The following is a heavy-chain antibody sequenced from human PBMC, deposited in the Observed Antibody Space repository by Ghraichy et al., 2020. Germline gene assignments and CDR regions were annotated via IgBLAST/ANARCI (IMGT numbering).Heavy chain of an antibody. J-gene: IGHJ6*02. CDR2: INHSGST. Sequence: SKTLSLTCAVYGGSFSGYYWSWIRKPPGKGLEWIGEINHSGSTNYNPSLKSRVTISVDTSKNQFSLKLTSVTAADTAVFYCARNSPNYYDFWSGYLYRDYYGMDVVGQGTTVTGSS. V-gene: IGHV4-34*01. CDR1: GGSFSGYY. D-gene: IGHD3-3*01. CDR3: ARNSPNYYDFWSGYLYRDYYGMDV.